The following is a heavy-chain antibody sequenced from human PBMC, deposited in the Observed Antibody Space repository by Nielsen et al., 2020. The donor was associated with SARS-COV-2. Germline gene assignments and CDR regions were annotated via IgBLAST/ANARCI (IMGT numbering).Heavy chain of an antibody. CDR2: ISSSRSYI. CDR3: ARVHYDFWSGYYTDYYYMDV. J-gene: IGHJ6*03. D-gene: IGHD3-3*01. Sequence: GGSLRLSCSASGFTFSSYSMNWVRKAPGKGLEWVSSISSSRSYIYYADSVKGRFTISRDNAKNSLYLQMNSLRAEDTAVYYCARVHYDFWSGYYTDYYYMDVWGKGTTVTVSS. V-gene: IGHV3-21*01. CDR1: GFTFSSYS.